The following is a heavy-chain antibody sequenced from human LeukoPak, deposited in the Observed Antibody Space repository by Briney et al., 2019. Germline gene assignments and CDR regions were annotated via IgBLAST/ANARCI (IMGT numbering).Heavy chain of an antibody. CDR1: GFTFSTYW. Sequence: GGSLRLSCEASGFTFSTYWMHWVRQAPGRGLECVSLISGDGGSTYYADSVKGRFTISRDNSKNSLYLQMNSLRSEDTALYYCAKGLRYCSGGSCYHHDAFDIWGQGTMVTVSS. J-gene: IGHJ3*02. V-gene: IGHV3-43*02. CDR3: AKGLRYCSGGSCYHHDAFDI. D-gene: IGHD2-15*01. CDR2: ISGDGGST.